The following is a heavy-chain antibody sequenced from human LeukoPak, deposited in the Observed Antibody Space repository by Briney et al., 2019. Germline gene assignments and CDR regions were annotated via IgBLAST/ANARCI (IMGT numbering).Heavy chain of an antibody. D-gene: IGHD2-2*01. CDR1: GFTFSSYG. CDR2: IRYDGSNK. Sequence: PGGSLRLSCAASGFTFSSYGMYWVRQAPGKGLEWVAFIRYDGSNKYYADSVKGRFTVSRDNSKNTLYLQMNSLRAEDTAVYYCAKGPYQLLRLDYWGQGTLVTVSS. J-gene: IGHJ4*02. CDR3: AKGPYQLLRLDY. V-gene: IGHV3-30*02.